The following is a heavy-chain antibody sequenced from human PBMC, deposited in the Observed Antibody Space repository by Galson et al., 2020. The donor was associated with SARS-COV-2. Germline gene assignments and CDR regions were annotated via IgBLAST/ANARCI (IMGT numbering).Heavy chain of an antibody. Sequence: ASVKVSCKASGYTFSGNFIHWVRQAPGQGLEWMGYIDPKTGATTYAQKFQGSVTLTSDTSISTVYMELNRLTSGDTAVYFCARGKADDSGQYFIGHDYWGQGTLVTVSS. D-gene: IGHD3-16*01. CDR2: IDPKTGAT. CDR3: ARGKADDSGQYFIGHDY. CDR1: GYTFSGNF. V-gene: IGHV1-2*04. J-gene: IGHJ4*02.